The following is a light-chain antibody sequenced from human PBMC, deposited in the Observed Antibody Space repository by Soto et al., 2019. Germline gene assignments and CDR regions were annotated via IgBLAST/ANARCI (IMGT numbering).Light chain of an antibody. J-gene: IGKJ4*01. CDR2: DAS. V-gene: IGKV3-11*01. CDR3: QQRNTLPLT. CDR1: QSVSTY. Sequence: DIVLTQSPATLSLSPGERATLSCRASQSVSTYLGWYQQKPGQAPRLIIYDASNSATGIPARFSGSGSGTDFTLTISSLEPEDFALYYCQQRNTLPLTFGGGTKVEI.